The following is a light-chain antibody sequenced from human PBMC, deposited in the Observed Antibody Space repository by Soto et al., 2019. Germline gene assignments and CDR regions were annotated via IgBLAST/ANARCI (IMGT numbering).Light chain of an antibody. CDR1: QNVNIR. J-gene: IGKJ1*01. Sequence: EIQLTQSPFTLSACVGDRVTLTGRASQNVNIRLTWYQQRPGKAPRLLIYDVSNLESGVPSRFSGSGSGTEFTLTITSLEPDDFAAYYCQQHSNWPGTFGQGTKVDIK. CDR2: DVS. CDR3: QQHSNWPGT. V-gene: IGKV1-5*01.